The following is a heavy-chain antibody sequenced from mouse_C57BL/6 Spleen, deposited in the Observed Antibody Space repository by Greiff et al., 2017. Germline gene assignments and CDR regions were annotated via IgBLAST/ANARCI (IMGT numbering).Heavy chain of an antibody. CDR3: ARRRFSSYDAMDY. Sequence: QVQLQQPGAELVKPGASVKLSCKASGYTFTSYWMHWVKQRPGQGLEWIGMIHPNSGSTNYNEKFKSKATLTVDKSSSTAYMQLSSLTSEDSAVYYCARRRFSSYDAMDYWGQGTSVTVSS. D-gene: IGHD1-1*01. CDR1: GYTFTSYW. V-gene: IGHV1-64*01. J-gene: IGHJ4*01. CDR2: IHPNSGST.